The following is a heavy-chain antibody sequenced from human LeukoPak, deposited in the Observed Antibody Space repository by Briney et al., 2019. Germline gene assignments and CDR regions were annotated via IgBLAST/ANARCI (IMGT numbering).Heavy chain of an antibody. V-gene: IGHV3-23*01. Sequence: AGGSLRLSCAASGFTFSSYAMSWVRQAPGKGLEWVSAISGSGGSTYYADSVKGRFTIYRDNSKNTLYLQMNSLRAEDTAVYYCAVYSSSWVYYYYSMDVWGQGTTVTVSS. D-gene: IGHD6-13*01. CDR3: AVYSSSWVYYYYSMDV. J-gene: IGHJ6*02. CDR1: GFTFSSYA. CDR2: ISGSGGST.